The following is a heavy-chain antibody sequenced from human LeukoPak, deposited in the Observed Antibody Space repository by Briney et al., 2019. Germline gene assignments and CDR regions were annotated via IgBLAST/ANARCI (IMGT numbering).Heavy chain of an antibody. V-gene: IGHV3-23*01. Sequence: TGGSLRLSCAASGFTFSSYAMSGVRQAPGKGLEWVSAISGSGGSTYYADSVKGRFTISRDNSKNTLYLQMNSLRAEDTAVYYCAKSYSSGWNYFDYWGQGTLVTVSS. J-gene: IGHJ4*02. CDR2: ISGSGGST. CDR3: AKSYSSGWNYFDY. CDR1: GFTFSSYA. D-gene: IGHD6-19*01.